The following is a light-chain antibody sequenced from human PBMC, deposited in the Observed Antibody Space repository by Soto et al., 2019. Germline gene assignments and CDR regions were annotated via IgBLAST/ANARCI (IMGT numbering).Light chain of an antibody. V-gene: IGLV2-14*01. Sequence: QSALTQPASVSGSPGQSITISCTGTSSDVGSYNYVSWYQQHPGKAPKLMIYEVSNRPSGVSNRFFGSKSGNTASLTISGLQAEDEADYYCSSYTSSSTYVFGTGTKVTVL. CDR2: EVS. J-gene: IGLJ1*01. CDR1: SSDVGSYNY. CDR3: SSYTSSSTYV.